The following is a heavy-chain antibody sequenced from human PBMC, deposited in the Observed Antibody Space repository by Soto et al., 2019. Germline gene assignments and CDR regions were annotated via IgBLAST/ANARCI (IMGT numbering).Heavy chain of an antibody. Sequence: DVQLVESGGGLIQPGESLRLSCAAFGLTISGKKYVAWVRQAPGKGLEWVSAIYDVDGSFYADSVTGRFTTSSDSSKTTVDLQMNELRPDDTAVYYCATWHEREHAFDVWGQGTTVTISS. D-gene: IGHD1-1*01. V-gene: IGHV3-53*01. CDR3: ATWHEREHAFDV. CDR1: GLTISGKKY. CDR2: IYDVDGS. J-gene: IGHJ3*01.